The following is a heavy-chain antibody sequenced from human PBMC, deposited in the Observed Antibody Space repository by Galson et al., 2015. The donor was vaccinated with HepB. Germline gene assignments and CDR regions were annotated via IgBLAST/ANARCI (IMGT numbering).Heavy chain of an antibody. V-gene: IGHV1-69*02. Sequence: SVKVSCKASGGTFSSYTISWVRQAPGQGLEWMGRIIPILGIANYAQKFQGRVTITADKSTSTAYMELSSLRSEDTAVYYCARSFPRAGTPRSGWDYWGQGTLVTVSS. J-gene: IGHJ4*02. CDR2: IIPILGIA. D-gene: IGHD6-19*01. CDR3: ARSFPRAGTPRSGWDY. CDR1: GGTFSSYT.